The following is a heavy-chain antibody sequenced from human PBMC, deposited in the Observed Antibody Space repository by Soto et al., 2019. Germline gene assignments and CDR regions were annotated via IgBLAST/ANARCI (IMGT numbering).Heavy chain of an antibody. V-gene: IGHV3-30*03. CDR3: ARHGVDTAMVRDYGMDV. J-gene: IGHJ6*02. D-gene: IGHD5-18*01. CDR2: ISYGDIKK. CDR1: GYSFRSYG. Sequence: GGSLRLSCEASGYSFRSYGMHWVRQLPGKGLEWLAAISYGDIKKFYEGSVKGRFTISRDDSKSTLFLRMNSLRPEDTAVYYCARHGVDTAMVRDYGMDVWGQGTTVTVSS.